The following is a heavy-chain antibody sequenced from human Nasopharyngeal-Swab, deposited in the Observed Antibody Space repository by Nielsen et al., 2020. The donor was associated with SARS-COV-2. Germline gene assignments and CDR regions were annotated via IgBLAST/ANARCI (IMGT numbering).Heavy chain of an antibody. CDR3: MVRDYLYAMDV. Sequence: GVLKISCAASGFTFSSYAMSWVRQAPGKGLEWVSVISGSGGSTYYADSVKGRFTISRDNSKNTLYLQMNSLRAEDTAVYYCMVRDYLYAMDVWGQGTTVTVSS. V-gene: IGHV3-23*01. CDR2: ISGSGGST. D-gene: IGHD3-10*01. J-gene: IGHJ6*02. CDR1: GFTFSSYA.